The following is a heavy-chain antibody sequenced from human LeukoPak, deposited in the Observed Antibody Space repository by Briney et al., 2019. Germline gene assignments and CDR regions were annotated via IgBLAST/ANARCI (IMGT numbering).Heavy chain of an antibody. D-gene: IGHD3-22*01. CDR1: GYIFTSFY. CDR2: IIPIFGTA. V-gene: IGHV1-69*13. CDR3: ARDLANYYDSSGYYEHYFDY. J-gene: IGHJ4*02. Sequence: ASVKVSCKASGYIFTSFYMHWVRQAPGQGLEWMGGIIPIFGTANYAQKFQGRVTITADESTSTAYMELSSLRSEDTAVYYCARDLANYYDSSGYYEHYFDYWGQGTLVTVSS.